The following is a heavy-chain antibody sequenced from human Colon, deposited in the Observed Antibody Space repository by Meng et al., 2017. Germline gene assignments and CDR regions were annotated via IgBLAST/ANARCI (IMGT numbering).Heavy chain of an antibody. V-gene: IGHV1-69*05. CDR2: IIPIFGTA. CDR1: GGTFSSYA. J-gene: IGHJ6*02. CDR3: AWGSGSYPPSYYYGMDV. D-gene: IGHD3-10*01. Sequence: SVKVSCKASGGTFSSYAISWVRQAPGQGLEWMGGIIPIFGTANYAQKFQGRVTITTDESTSTAYMELSSLRSEDTAVYYCAWGSGSYPPSYYYGMDVWGQGTTVTV.